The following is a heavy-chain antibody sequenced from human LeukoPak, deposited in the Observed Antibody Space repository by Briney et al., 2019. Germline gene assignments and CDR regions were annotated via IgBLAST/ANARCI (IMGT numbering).Heavy chain of an antibody. CDR3: ARAPSINGAVDY. V-gene: IGHV3-74*01. J-gene: IGHJ4*02. CDR2: INSDGSST. CDR1: GFTFSSYW. D-gene: IGHD7-27*01. Sequence: PGGSLRLSCAASGFTFSSYWMHWVRQAPGKGLVWVSRINSDGSSTRYADSVKGRFTISRDNAKNTLYLHMNSLRAEDTAIYYCARAPSINGAVDYWGQGTLVTVSS.